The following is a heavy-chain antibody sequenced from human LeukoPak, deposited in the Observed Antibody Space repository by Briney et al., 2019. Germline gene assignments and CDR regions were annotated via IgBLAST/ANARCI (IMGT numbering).Heavy chain of an antibody. CDR1: GYTFSYYA. CDR3: ARDLVHHRLLATVYNWFDP. CDR2: INTYNGNT. V-gene: IGHV1-18*01. D-gene: IGHD3-3*02. Sequence: ASVKVSCKASGYTFSYYAMHWVRQAPGQGLEWMGWINTYNGNTKYAQKFQDRVTMTTDTSTSTAYMELRSLRSDDTAVYYCARDLVHHRLLATVYNWFDPWGQGTLVTVSS. J-gene: IGHJ5*02.